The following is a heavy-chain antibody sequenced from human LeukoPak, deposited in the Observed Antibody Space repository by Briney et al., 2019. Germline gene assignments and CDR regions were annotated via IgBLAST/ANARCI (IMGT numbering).Heavy chain of an antibody. V-gene: IGHV4-30-2*01. J-gene: IGHJ4*02. CDR3: ARDRGYYYDSSGYTYFDY. D-gene: IGHD3-22*01. Sequence: SETLSLTCTVSGGSISSGGYYWSWIRQPPGKGLEWIGYVYHSGSTYYNPSLKSRVTISVDRPKNQFSLKLSSVTAADTAVYYCARDRGYYYDSSGYTYFDYWGQGTLVTVSS. CDR1: GGSISSGGYY. CDR2: VYHSGST.